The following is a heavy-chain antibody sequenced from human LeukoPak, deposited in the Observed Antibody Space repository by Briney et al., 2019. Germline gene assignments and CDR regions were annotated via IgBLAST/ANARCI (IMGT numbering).Heavy chain of an antibody. D-gene: IGHD1-1*01. Sequence: ASVKVSCKASGYTFTSYAMHWVRQAPGQRPEWMGWINAGNGNTKYSQKFQGRVTITRDTSASTAYMELSSLRSEDTAVYYCARDRRGLTGTSFDYWGQGTLVTVSS. CDR2: INAGNGNT. J-gene: IGHJ4*02. CDR1: GYTFTSYA. CDR3: ARDRRGLTGTSFDY. V-gene: IGHV1-3*01.